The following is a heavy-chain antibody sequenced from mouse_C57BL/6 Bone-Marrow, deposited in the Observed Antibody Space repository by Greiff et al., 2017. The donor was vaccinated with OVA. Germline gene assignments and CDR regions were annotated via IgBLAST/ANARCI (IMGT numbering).Heavy chain of an antibody. CDR2: IRNKANGYTT. J-gene: IGHJ2*01. V-gene: IGHV7-3*01. D-gene: IGHD1-1*01. CDR1: GFTFTDYY. CDR3: ARSYYYGPYFFDY. Sequence: EVMLVESGGGLVQPGGSLSLSCAASGFTFTDYYMSWVRQPPGKALEWLGFIRNKANGYTTEYSASVKGRFTISRDYSQSILYLQMNALRAEDSATYYCARSYYYGPYFFDYWGQGTTLTVSS.